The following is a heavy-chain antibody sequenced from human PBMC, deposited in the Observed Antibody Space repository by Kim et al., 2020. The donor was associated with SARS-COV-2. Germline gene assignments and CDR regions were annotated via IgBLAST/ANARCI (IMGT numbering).Heavy chain of an antibody. V-gene: IGHV4-39*07. Sequence: YNPSLKSRVTVSVATSKNQFSLRLSSVTAADTAVYYCARDRFPINYPFDYWGQGTLVTVSS. D-gene: IGHD3-10*01. CDR3: ARDRFPINYPFDY. J-gene: IGHJ4*02.